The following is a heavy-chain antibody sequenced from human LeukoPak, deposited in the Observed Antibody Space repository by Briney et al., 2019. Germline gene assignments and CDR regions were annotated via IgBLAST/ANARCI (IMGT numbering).Heavy chain of an antibody. Sequence: GGSLRLSCAASGFTFSSYSMNWVRQAPGKGLEWVSYISSSSTIYYADSVKGRFTISRDNAKNSLYLQMNSLRAEDTAVYYCARVGYYYDSSGSDFDIWGQGTMVTVSS. V-gene: IGHV3-48*01. D-gene: IGHD3-22*01. CDR3: ARVGYYYDSSGSDFDI. J-gene: IGHJ3*02. CDR2: ISSSSTI. CDR1: GFTFSSYS.